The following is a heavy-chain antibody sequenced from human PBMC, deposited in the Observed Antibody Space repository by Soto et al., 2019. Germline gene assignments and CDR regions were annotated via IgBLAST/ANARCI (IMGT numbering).Heavy chain of an antibody. Sequence: SLKLCRVGSGVSVCYYAMDGVCKAPGKGPEWVSLLGDSDDTAYYTDSVQGRFTMSRDKSKNTLYLQMSSLRAEDTAIYYCVREGSGWSSRGSFDLWGRGTMVTVSS. D-gene: IGHD6-19*01. CDR2: LGDSDDTA. J-gene: IGHJ3*01. CDR3: VREGSGWSSRGSFDL. V-gene: IGHV3-23*01. CDR1: GVSVCYYA.